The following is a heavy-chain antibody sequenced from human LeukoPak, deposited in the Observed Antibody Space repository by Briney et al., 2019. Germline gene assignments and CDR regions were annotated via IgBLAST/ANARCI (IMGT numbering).Heavy chain of an antibody. Sequence: GGSLRLSCAASGFTFSSYAMSWVRQAPGKGLEWVSAISGSGGSTYYADSVKGRFTISRDNSKNTLYLQMNSLRAEDTAVYYCAKYLILRFGESVDYWGQGTLVTVSS. CDR2: ISGSGGST. D-gene: IGHD3-10*01. J-gene: IGHJ4*02. CDR3: AKYLILRFGESVDY. CDR1: GFTFSSYA. V-gene: IGHV3-23*01.